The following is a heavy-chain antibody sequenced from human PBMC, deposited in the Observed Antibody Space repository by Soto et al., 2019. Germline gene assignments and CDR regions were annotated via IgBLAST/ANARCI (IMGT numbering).Heavy chain of an antibody. Sequence: GGSLRLSCAASGFTFSSYGMHWVRQAPGKGLEWVAVIWYDGRNTYYADSVKGRLTISRDNSKNTLYLQMNSLRAEDTAVYYCARTAYYYDSSGYYFDCWGQGTLVTVSS. V-gene: IGHV3-33*01. CDR2: IWYDGRNT. CDR3: ARTAYYYDSSGYYFDC. J-gene: IGHJ4*02. D-gene: IGHD3-22*01. CDR1: GFTFSSYG.